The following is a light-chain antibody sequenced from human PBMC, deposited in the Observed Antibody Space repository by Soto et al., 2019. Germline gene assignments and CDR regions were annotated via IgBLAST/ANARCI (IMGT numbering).Light chain of an antibody. V-gene: IGKV1-9*01. Sequence: DIQLTQSPSFLSASVGDRVTITCRASQDISSYFAWFQQKPGKAPKLLIYAASTLQGGVPSRFSGSGSGTHFTLTISNLQPEDFAVYYCQQGYSPLLTFGGGTRVEIK. CDR1: QDISSY. CDR2: AAS. J-gene: IGKJ4*01. CDR3: QQGYSPLLT.